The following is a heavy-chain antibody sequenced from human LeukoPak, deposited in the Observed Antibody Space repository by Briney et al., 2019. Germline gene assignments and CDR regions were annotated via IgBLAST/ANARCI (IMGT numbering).Heavy chain of an antibody. J-gene: IGHJ4*02. CDR2: IYHSGST. CDR3: ARGITMVRGVPFDY. Sequence: SQTLSLTCAVSGGSISSGGYSWSWLRQPPGKGLEWIGYIYHSGSTYYNPSLKSRVTISVDRSKNQFSLKLSSVTAADMAVYYCARGITMVRGVPFDYWGQGTLVTVSS. V-gene: IGHV4-30-2*01. D-gene: IGHD3-10*01. CDR1: GGSISSGGYS.